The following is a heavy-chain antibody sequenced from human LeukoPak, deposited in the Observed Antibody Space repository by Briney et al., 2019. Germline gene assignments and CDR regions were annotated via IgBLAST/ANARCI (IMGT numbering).Heavy chain of an antibody. Sequence: GGSLRLSCAASGFIFDNFYMHWVRQAPGKGLEWVASIKEDGSAKYYVDSVKGRFTISRDNAKNSLYLQMNSLRAEDTAVYYCARDSWGALDIWGQGTMVTVSS. CDR1: GFIFDNFY. D-gene: IGHD3-16*01. V-gene: IGHV3-7*01. CDR3: ARDSWGALDI. J-gene: IGHJ3*02. CDR2: IKEDGSAK.